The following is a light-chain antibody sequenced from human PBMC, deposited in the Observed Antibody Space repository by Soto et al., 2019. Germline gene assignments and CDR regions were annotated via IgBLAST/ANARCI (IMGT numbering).Light chain of an antibody. CDR2: AAF. CDR3: QQSYSSPGWT. V-gene: IGKV1-39*01. Sequence: DIQMTQSPSTLSASVGDRVTITCRASQSISNYLNWYQQKPGKAPKLLIYAAFSLQSGVPSRLSGSGSGTDFTLTISSLQPEDSATYFCQQSYSSPGWTFGQGTKVDI. CDR1: QSISNY. J-gene: IGKJ1*01.